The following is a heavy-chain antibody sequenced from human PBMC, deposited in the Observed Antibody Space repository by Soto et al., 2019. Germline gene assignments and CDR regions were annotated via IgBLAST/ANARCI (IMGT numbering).Heavy chain of an antibody. V-gene: IGHV1-24*01. CDR2: FDPEDGET. CDR1: GYTLTELS. Sequence: QVQLVQSGAEVKKPGASVKVSCKVSGYTLTELSMHWVRQAPGKGLEWVGGFDPEDGETIYAQKFQGRVTMTEDTSTDTAYMELSSLRSEDTAVYYCTVPLTGYDFWSGNNWFDPWGQGTLVTVSS. CDR3: TVPLTGYDFWSGNNWFDP. J-gene: IGHJ5*02. D-gene: IGHD3-3*01.